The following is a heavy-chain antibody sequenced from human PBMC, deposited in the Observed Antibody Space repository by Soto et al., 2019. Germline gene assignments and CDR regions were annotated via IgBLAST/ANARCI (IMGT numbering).Heavy chain of an antibody. V-gene: IGHV4-4*01. D-gene: IGHD3-9*01. J-gene: IGHJ4*02. Sequence: LSLTCDVSGASIKSDTWWTWVRQSPGKGLEWIGEIYHNGRAFDNPSLKGRVTISIDKSNKQFSLNLTSVTAADTAVYSCASADSGLVAKGFDLWGQGTLVTVSS. CDR3: ASADSGLVAKGFDL. CDR2: IYHNGRA. CDR1: GASIKSDTW.